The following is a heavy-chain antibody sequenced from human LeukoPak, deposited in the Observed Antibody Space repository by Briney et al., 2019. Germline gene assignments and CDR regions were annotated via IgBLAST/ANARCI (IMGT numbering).Heavy chain of an antibody. Sequence: GGSLRLSCAASGFTFDDHGMSWVRQAPGKGLEWVSAISGSGGSTYYADSVKGRFTISRDNSKNTLYLQMNSLRAEDTAVYYCAKDKYDILTGSHYFDYWGQGTLVTVSS. CDR3: AKDKYDILTGSHYFDY. V-gene: IGHV3-23*01. J-gene: IGHJ4*02. CDR1: GFTFDDHG. D-gene: IGHD3-9*01. CDR2: ISGSGGST.